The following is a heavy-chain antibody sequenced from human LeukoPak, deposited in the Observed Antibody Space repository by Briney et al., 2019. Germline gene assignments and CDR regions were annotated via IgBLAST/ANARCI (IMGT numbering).Heavy chain of an antibody. Sequence: QTGESLRLSCAGSRFSVSGNYITWVRQAPGEGLEWVSVTYSDGTTFYADSVKGRFTISRDSSKNTLFIQMNSLRVEDTAVYYCAGDPGPRNGMDVWGQGTTVTVSS. CDR3: AGDPGPRNGMDV. V-gene: IGHV3-66*02. CDR2: TYSDGTT. CDR1: RFSVSGNY. J-gene: IGHJ6*02.